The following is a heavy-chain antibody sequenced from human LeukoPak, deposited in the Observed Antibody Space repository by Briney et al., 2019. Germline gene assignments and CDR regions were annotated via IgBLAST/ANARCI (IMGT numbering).Heavy chain of an antibody. Sequence: SETLSLTCTVSGGSISSYYWSWIRQPPGKGLEWIGYIYYSGSTNYNPSLKSRVTISVDTSKNQFSLKLSSVTAADTAVYYCARDSAPVVPAAISGDGRGYYYYYMDVWGKGTTVTVSS. CDR3: ARDSAPVVPAAISGDGRGYYYYYMDV. V-gene: IGHV4-59*01. CDR2: IYYSGST. D-gene: IGHD2-2*02. J-gene: IGHJ6*03. CDR1: GGSISSYY.